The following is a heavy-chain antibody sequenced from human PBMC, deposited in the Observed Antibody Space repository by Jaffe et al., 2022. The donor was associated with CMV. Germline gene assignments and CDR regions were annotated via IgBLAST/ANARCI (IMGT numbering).Heavy chain of an antibody. J-gene: IGHJ4*02. V-gene: IGHV3-64D*06. CDR3: VKGALWFGELLPYYFDY. CDR2: ISSNGGST. D-gene: IGHD3-10*01. CDR1: GFTFSSYA. Sequence: EVQLVESGGGLVQPGGSLRLSCSASGFTFSSYAMHWVRQAPGKGLEYVSAISSNGGSTYYADSVKGRFTISRDNSKNTLYLQMSSLRAEDTAVYYCVKGALWFGELLPYYFDYWGQGTLVTVSS.